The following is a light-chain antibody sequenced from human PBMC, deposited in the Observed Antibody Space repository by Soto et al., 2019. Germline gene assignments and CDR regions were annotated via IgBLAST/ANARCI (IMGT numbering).Light chain of an antibody. CDR3: SSYTTNRIPV. Sequence: QSVLTQPASVSGSPGQSITISCSGTSSDIGSYNYVSWYQQHPGKAPKVIISEVSNRPSGVSDRFSGSKSDNTASLTISGLQAEDEADYYCSSYTTNRIPVFGGGTKLTVL. J-gene: IGLJ2*01. V-gene: IGLV2-14*01. CDR2: EVS. CDR1: SSDIGSYNY.